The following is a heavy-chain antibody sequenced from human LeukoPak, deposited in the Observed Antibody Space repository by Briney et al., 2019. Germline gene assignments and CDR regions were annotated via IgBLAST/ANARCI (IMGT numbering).Heavy chain of an antibody. CDR1: GGTFSSYA. CDR3: ACLYHSSSFYFDY. Sequence: ASVKVSCKASGGTFSSYAISWVRQAPGQGLEWRGRIIPILGIANYAQKFQGRVTITADKSTSTAYMELSSLRSEDTAVYYCACLYHSSSFYFDYWGQGTLVTVSS. V-gene: IGHV1-69*04. D-gene: IGHD6-6*01. CDR2: IIPILGIA. J-gene: IGHJ4*02.